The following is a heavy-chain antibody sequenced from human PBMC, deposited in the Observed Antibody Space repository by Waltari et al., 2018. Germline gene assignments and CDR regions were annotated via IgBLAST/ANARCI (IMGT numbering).Heavy chain of an antibody. V-gene: IGHV4-34*01. CDR2: INHSGRT. CDR3: ARGAPAYYDFWSGYPPGYYYYMDV. J-gene: IGHJ6*03. Sequence: QVQLQQWGAGLLKPSETLSLTCAVYGGSFSGYYWSWIRQPPGKGLEWIGEINHSGRTNYTPSLMSRVTISGDTSKNQFSLKLSSVTAADTAVYYCARGAPAYYDFWSGYPPGYYYYMDVWGKGTTVTISS. D-gene: IGHD3-3*01. CDR1: GGSFSGYY.